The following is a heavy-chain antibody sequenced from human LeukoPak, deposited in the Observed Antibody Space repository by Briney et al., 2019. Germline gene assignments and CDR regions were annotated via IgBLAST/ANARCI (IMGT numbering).Heavy chain of an antibody. CDR3: ARSQFEGSSWQLYYYYYYYMNV. D-gene: IGHD6-13*01. CDR2: MNPNSGNT. Sequence: GASVKVSCKASGYTFTSYDINWVRQATGQGLEWMGWMNPNSGNTGYAQKFQGRVTITRNTSISTAYMELSSLRSEDTAVYYCARSQFEGSSWQLYYYYYYYMNVWGKGTTVTVSS. J-gene: IGHJ6*03. V-gene: IGHV1-8*03. CDR1: GYTFTSYD.